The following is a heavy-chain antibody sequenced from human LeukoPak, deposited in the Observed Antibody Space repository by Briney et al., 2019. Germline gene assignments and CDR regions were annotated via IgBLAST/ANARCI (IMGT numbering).Heavy chain of an antibody. CDR2: IYYSGST. D-gene: IGHD2-2*01. J-gene: IGHJ4*02. CDR1: GYSISSSNW. Sequence: SETLSLTCAVSGYSISSSNWWGWIRQPPGKGLEWIGYIYYSGSTNYNPSLKSRVTMSVDTSKNQFSLKLSSVTAADTAVYYCARALVPAAPLDYWGQGTLVTVSS. CDR3: ARALVPAAPLDY. V-gene: IGHV4-28*03.